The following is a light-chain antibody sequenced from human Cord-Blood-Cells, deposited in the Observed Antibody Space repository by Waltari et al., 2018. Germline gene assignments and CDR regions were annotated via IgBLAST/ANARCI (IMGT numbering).Light chain of an antibody. CDR3: QQYNNWPHLT. CDR1: QSVSSN. J-gene: IGKJ4*01. V-gene: IGKV3-15*01. CDR2: GAS. Sequence: EIVMTQSPATLSVSTGERATLPFRASQSVSSNLAWYQQKPGQAPRLLIYGASTRATGIPARFSGSGSGTEFTLTISSLQSEDFAVYYCQQYNNWPHLTFGGGTKVEIK.